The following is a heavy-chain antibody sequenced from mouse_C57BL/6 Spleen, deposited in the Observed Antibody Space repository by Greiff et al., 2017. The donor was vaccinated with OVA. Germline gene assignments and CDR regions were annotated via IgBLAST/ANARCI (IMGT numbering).Heavy chain of an antibody. CDR1: GYTFTSYD. Sequence: QVQLKQSGPELVKPGASVKLSCKASGYTFTSYDINWVKQRPGQGLAWIGWIYPRDGSTKYNEKFKGKATLTVDTSSSTAYMELHSLTSEDSAVYFCARWGTTVVAPFDYWGQGTTLTVSS. D-gene: IGHD1-1*01. CDR2: IYPRDGST. CDR3: ARWGTTVVAPFDY. J-gene: IGHJ2*01. V-gene: IGHV1-85*01.